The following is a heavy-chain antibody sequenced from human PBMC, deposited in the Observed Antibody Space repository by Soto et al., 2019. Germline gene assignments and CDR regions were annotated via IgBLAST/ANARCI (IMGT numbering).Heavy chain of an antibody. J-gene: IGHJ4*02. CDR1: GFDFSTFW. CDR3: VKGPWYDVRFDS. CDR2: IKYDGSEK. D-gene: IGHD3-16*01. V-gene: IGHV3-7*01. Sequence: PGGSLRLSCAASGFDFSTFWMAWVRQAPGKGLEWVANIKYDGSEKYYVDSVKGRSTISIDAARNSVYLHMSSLTAEDTAIYYCVKGPWYDVRFDSWGQGTLVTVSS.